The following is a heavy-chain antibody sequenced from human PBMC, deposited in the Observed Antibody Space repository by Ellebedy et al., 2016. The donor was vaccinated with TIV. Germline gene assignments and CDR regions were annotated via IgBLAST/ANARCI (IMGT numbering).Heavy chain of an antibody. CDR2: AYPTGNT. CDR1: GGSISGHY. D-gene: IGHD3-9*01. V-gene: IGHV4-4*07. CDR3: ARGPLRYFDWVYYSHGIDV. J-gene: IGHJ6*02. Sequence: MPSETLSLTCTVSGGSISGHYWTWIRQPAGKGLEWIGRAYPTGNTAYNPSLKSRVTISLDTSKDQFSLRLSSVTAADTAVDYWARGPLRYFDWVYYSHGIDVWGQGTTVTVSS.